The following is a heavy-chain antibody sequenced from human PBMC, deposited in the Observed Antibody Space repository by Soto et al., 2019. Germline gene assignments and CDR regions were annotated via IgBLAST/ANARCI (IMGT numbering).Heavy chain of an antibody. J-gene: IGHJ5*02. CDR2: IRSKAYGGTT. D-gene: IGHD2-15*01. CDR1: GFTFGDYA. V-gene: IGHV3-49*03. CDR3: TRDEHCSGGSCYSPWFDP. Sequence: PGGSLRLSCTASGFTFGDYAMSWFRQAPGKGLEWVGFIRSKAYGGTTEYAASVKGRFTISRDDSKSIAYLQMNSLKTEDTAVYYCTRDEHCSGGSCYSPWFDPWGQGTLVTVSS.